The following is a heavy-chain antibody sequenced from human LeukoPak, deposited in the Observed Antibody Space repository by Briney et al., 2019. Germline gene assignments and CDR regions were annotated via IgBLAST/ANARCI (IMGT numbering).Heavy chain of an antibody. CDR1: GYTFTSYY. D-gene: IGHD3-3*01. J-gene: IGHJ6*03. V-gene: IGHV1-46*01. CDR3: ARDSDDFWSGSGGAYYMDV. Sequence: ASVKVSCKASGYTFTSYYMHWVRQAPGQGLEWMGIINPSGGSTSYAQKFQGRVTMTRDTSTSTVYMELSSLRSEDTAVYYCARDSDDFWSGSGGAYYMDVWGKGTTVTVSS. CDR2: INPSGGST.